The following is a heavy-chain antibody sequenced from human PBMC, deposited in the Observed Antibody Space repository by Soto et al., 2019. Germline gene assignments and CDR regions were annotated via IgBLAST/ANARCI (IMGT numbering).Heavy chain of an antibody. J-gene: IGHJ6*02. V-gene: IGHV1-18*01. CDR1: GYTFTSYG. Sequence: QVELVQSGAEVKKPGASVKVSCKASGYTFTSYGISWVRQAPGQGLEWMGWISAYNGNTNYAQKLQGRVTMTTDTSTNTAYMELRSLRSDDTAVYYCAGSADYYYYGMDVWGQGTTVTVSS. CDR3: AGSADYYYYGMDV. CDR2: ISAYNGNT.